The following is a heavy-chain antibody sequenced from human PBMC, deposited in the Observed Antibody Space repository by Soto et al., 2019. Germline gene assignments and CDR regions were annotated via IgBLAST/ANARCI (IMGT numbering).Heavy chain of an antibody. CDR1: GGTFSSYT. CDR2: IITILGIA. V-gene: IGHV1-69*02. CDR3: ARVTGDYYYYMDV. Sequence: ASVKVSCKASGGTFSSYTISWVRQAPGQGLEWMGRIITILGIANYAQKFQGRVTITADKSTSTAYMELSSLRSEDTAVYYCARVTGDYYYYMDVWGKGTTVTVSS. J-gene: IGHJ6*03. D-gene: IGHD1-1*01.